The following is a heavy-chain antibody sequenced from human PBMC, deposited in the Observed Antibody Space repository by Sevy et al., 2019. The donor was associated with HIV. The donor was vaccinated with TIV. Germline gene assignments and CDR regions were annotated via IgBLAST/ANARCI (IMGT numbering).Heavy chain of an antibody. Sequence: GGSLRLSCTASGFTFNTHAMTWVRQAPGKGLEWVSVISGPGLSTYYADSVKGRFTIYRDNSKNTLYLQMNSLRVDDTATYYCAKALNPALESMIEVILRTLKGFDVWGQGTMVTVSS. V-gene: IGHV3-23*01. CDR3: AKALNPALESMIEVILRTLKGFDV. CDR2: ISGPGLST. J-gene: IGHJ3*01. CDR1: GFTFNTHA. D-gene: IGHD3-22*01.